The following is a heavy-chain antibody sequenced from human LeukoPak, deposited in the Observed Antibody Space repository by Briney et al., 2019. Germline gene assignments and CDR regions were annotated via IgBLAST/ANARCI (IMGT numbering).Heavy chain of an antibody. CDR1: VYTYTGYY. Sequence: PSVNVSCRASVYTYTGYYIHGVRQPGGQGREEMGWINPHSGRTNCAQKFQGRRTMTRDTSIRTAYMELSRLRSDDTAVYYCARGPQGDMDVWGKGTTVTVS. J-gene: IGHJ6*03. CDR2: INPHSGRT. CDR3: ARGPQGDMDV. V-gene: IGHV1-2*02.